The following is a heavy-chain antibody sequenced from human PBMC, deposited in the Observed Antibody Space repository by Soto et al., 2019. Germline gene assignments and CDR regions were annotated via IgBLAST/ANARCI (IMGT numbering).Heavy chain of an antibody. CDR3: ARLSENNYYDSSCYFDY. V-gene: IGHV5-51*01. J-gene: IGHJ4*02. CDR2: IYPGDSDT. Sequence: GESLKISCKGSGYSFTSYWIGWVRQMPGKGLEWMGIIYPGDSDTRYSPSFQGQVTISADKSISTAYLQWSSLKASDTAMYYCARLSENNYYDSSCYFDYWGQGTLVTVSS. CDR1: GYSFTSYW. D-gene: IGHD3-22*01.